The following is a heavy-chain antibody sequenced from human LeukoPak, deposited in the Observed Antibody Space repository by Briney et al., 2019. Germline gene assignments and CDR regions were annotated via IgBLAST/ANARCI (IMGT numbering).Heavy chain of an antibody. CDR2: IYPRDSDT. V-gene: IGHV5-51*01. Sequence: GESLKISCKGSGYSFPNYWIAWVRQMPGKGLEWMGIIYPRDSDTRYSPSFEGQVTISVDKSISTAFLQWSSLKASDSAMYYCASSIAAAGSYFDYWGQGTLVTVSS. CDR1: GYSFPNYW. D-gene: IGHD6-13*01. J-gene: IGHJ4*02. CDR3: ASSIAAAGSYFDY.